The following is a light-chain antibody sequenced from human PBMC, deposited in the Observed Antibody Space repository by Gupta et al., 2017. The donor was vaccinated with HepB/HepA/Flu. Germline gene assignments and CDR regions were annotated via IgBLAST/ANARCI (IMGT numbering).Light chain of an antibody. CDR1: SSDVGGYNY. CDR3: SSYTSSSTVI. Sequence: QSALTQPASVSGSPGQSITISCTGTSSDVGGYNYVSWYQQHPGKAPNLMIYDVSNRPSGVSNRFSGSKSGNTASLTISGLQAEEEADYYCSSYTSSSTVIFGGGTKLTVL. J-gene: IGLJ2*01. CDR2: DVS. V-gene: IGLV2-14*01.